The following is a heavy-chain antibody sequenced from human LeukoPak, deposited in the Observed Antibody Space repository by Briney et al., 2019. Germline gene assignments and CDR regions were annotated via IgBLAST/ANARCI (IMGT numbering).Heavy chain of an antibody. Sequence: GASVKVSCKASGYTFTNYGITWVRQAPGQGLEWMGCISAYNANTNYAQKFQGRVTMTTETSTSTVYMELRSLRSDDTAIYYCARTDYDILTGARMDVWGKGTTVTVSS. CDR1: GYTFTNYG. D-gene: IGHD3-9*01. J-gene: IGHJ6*04. CDR3: ARTDYDILTGARMDV. V-gene: IGHV1-18*04. CDR2: ISAYNANT.